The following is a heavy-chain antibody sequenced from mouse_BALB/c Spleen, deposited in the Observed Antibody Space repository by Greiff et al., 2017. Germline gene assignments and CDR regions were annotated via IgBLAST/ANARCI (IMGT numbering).Heavy chain of an antibody. J-gene: IGHJ4*01. Sequence: EVQLQQSGTVLARPGASVKMSCKASGYTFTSYWMHWVKQRPGQGLEWIGAIYPGNSDTSYNQKFKGKAKLTAVTSTSTAYMELSSLTNEDSAVYYCTRRGYYGSSLYYYAMDYWGQGTSVTVSS. V-gene: IGHV1-5*01. CDR1: GYTFTSYW. D-gene: IGHD1-1*01. CDR2: IYPGNSDT. CDR3: TRRGYYGSSLYYYAMDY.